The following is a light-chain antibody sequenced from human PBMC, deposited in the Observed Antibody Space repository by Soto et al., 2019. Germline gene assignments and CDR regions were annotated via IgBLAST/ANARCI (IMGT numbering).Light chain of an antibody. J-gene: IGKJ5*01. CDR3: KQIHSNPWT. Sequence: DIQMTQSPSTLSGSVGDRVTITCRASQTISSWLAWYQQKPGKAPKLLIYKAYTLKSGVPSRFSGSGSGTEFTLTITSLQPEDFATDYCKQIHSNPWTVGQGTQVEIK. CDR1: QTISSW. V-gene: IGKV1-5*03. CDR2: KAY.